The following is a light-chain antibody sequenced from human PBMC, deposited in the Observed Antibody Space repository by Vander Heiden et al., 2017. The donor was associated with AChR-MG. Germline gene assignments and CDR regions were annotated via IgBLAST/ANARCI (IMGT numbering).Light chain of an antibody. CDR2: DVS. J-gene: IGLJ1*01. CDR1: SSDVGGYNY. V-gene: IGLV2-14*03. CDR3: TSFTSTSTLYV. Sequence: QSALTQPAPVSGPPGQPITIPCTGTSSDVGGYNYVSWYQQHPGKTPKVLIYDVSNRPSGVSNRFSGSKSGNTASLTISGLQAEDEADYYCTSFTSTSTLYVFGTGTKVTVL.